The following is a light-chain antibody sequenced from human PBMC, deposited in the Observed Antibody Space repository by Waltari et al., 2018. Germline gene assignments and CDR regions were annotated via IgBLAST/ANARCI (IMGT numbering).Light chain of an antibody. V-gene: IGKV1-16*01. CDR1: QGISKF. CDR3: QQYKTFPLT. J-gene: IGKJ4*01. Sequence: DLQMTQSPSSLAASVGDRVTTTCRASQGISKFLAWFRQKPGKAPESLIYGASSLQSGVPSRFSGSGSGTDFTLTISSLQPEDFASYYCQQYKTFPLTFGGGTKVEIK. CDR2: GAS.